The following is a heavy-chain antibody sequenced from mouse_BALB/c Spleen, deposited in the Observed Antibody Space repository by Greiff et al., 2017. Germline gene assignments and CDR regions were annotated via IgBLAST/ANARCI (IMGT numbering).Heavy chain of an antibody. J-gene: IGHJ3*01. V-gene: IGHV1S130*01. CDR1: GYTFTSSW. CDR2: IHPNSGNT. D-gene: IGHD1-1*01. CDR3: ARAGYYYGSSYPFAY. Sequence: QVQLKQSGSVLVRPGASVKLSCKASGYTFTSSWMHWAKQRPGQGLEWIGEIHPNSGNTNYNEKFKGKATLTVDTSSSTAYVDLSSLTSEDSAVYYCARAGYYYGSSYPFAYWGQGTLVTVSA.